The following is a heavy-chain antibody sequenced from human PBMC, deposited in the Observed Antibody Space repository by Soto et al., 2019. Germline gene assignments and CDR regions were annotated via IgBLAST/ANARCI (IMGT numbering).Heavy chain of an antibody. CDR1: GGAFSGYY. D-gene: IGHD2-21*02. CDR3: ARRYCGGDCYHFDY. CDR2: INHSGST. V-gene: IGHV4-34*01. J-gene: IGHJ4*02. Sequence: PSETLSLTCAVYGGAFSGYYWSWIRQPPGKGLEWIGEINHSGSTNYNPSLKSRVTISVDTSKNQFSLKLSSVTAADTAVYYCARRYCGGDCYHFDYWGQGTLVTVSS.